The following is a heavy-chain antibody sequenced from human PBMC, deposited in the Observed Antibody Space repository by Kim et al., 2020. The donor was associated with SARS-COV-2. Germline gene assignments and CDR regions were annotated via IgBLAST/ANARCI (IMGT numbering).Heavy chain of an antibody. CDR2: GT. CDR3: AREEPLHGY. Sequence: GTNYAQKFQGRVTMTRNRSISTAYMELSRLRSDDTAVYYCAREEPLHGYWGQGTLVTVSS. D-gene: IGHD1-26*01. J-gene: IGHJ4*02. V-gene: IGHV1-2*02.